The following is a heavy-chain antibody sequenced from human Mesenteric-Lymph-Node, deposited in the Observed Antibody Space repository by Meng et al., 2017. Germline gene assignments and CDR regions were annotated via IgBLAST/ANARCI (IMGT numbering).Heavy chain of an antibody. CDR2: FCYSGTT. J-gene: IGHJ4*02. CDR1: GGSVSSSSDC. D-gene: IGHD3-10*02. Sequence: SETLSLTCTVSGGSVSSSSDCWGWIRQSPGKGLEWIVSFCYSGTTYYNPSLESRVRISIDKSKNQFSLEVNSVTAADTSLYYCARDPVRGDESNFDCWGQGAQVTVYS. CDR3: ARDPVRGDESNFDC. V-gene: IGHV4-39*02.